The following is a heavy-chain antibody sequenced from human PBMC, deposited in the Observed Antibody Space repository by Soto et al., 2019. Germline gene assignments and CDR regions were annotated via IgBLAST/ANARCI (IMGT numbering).Heavy chain of an antibody. J-gene: IGHJ3*02. D-gene: IGHD3-10*01. CDR3: AKDLVPELGVRGVIISRSHAFDI. CDR2: ISYDGSNK. CDR1: GFTFSSYG. V-gene: IGHV3-30*18. Sequence: GGSLRLSCAASGFTFSSYGMHWVRQAPGKGLEWVAVISYDGSNKYYADSVKGRFTISRDNSKNTLYLQMNSLRAEDTAVYYCAKDLVPELGVRGVIISRSHAFDIWGQGTMVTVSS.